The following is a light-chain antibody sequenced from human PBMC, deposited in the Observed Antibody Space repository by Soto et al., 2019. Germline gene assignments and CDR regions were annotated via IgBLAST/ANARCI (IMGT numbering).Light chain of an antibody. V-gene: IGKV1-33*01. CDR1: QDISNY. CDR3: QQYDDVSPGIT. Sequence: DIQMTQSPSSLSASVGDRVTITCQASQDISNYLNWYQQKPGQAPKLLIYDASSLETGVPSRFSGSGSGTHFPFTISRRQPEDIATYYCQQYDDVSPGITFGPGTKVDIK. J-gene: IGKJ3*01. CDR2: DAS.